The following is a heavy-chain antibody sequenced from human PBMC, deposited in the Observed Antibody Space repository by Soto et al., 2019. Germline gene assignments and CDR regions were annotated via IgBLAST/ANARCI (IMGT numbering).Heavy chain of an antibody. V-gene: IGHV1-45*02. CDR2: ITPFSGDV. CDR1: GNTFTYRY. J-gene: IGHJ4*02. Sequence: SVKVSCKALGNTFTYRYLHWVRQAPGQALEWMGWITPFSGDVHYAQKFQERVTITRDRFINTAYMQMSSLRSEDTAMYFCAGGCAGSGPSNWEHPVHWGQGTLVNVPQ. CDR3: AGGCAGSGPSNWEHPVH. D-gene: IGHD7-27*01.